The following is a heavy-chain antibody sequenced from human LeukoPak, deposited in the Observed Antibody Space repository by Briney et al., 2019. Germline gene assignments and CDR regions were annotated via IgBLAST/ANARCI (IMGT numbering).Heavy chain of an antibody. D-gene: IGHD6-19*01. CDR3: ARDLSSGWSLDH. V-gene: IGHV3-21*01. CDR2: ITSSISYI. J-gene: IGHJ4*02. CDR1: GFTFSSYS. Sequence: PGGSLRLSCAASGFTFSSYSMNWVRQAPGKGLEWVSSITSSISYIYYAESVKGRFTISRDNAKNSLYLQMNGLRAEDTAVYYCARDLSSGWSLDHWGQGTLVTVSS.